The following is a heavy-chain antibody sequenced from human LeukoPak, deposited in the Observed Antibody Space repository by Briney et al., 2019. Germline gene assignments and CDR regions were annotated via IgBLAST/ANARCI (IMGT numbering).Heavy chain of an antibody. CDR1: GGSISSYY. D-gene: IGHD6-13*01. CDR2: IYTSGST. CDR3: ASSWYFSDAFDI. V-gene: IGHV4-4*07. Sequence: PSETLSLTCTVSGGSISSYYWSWIRQPAGKGLEWIGRIYTSGSTNYNPSLKSRVTISVDTSKNQFSLKLSSVTAADTAVYYCASSWYFSDAFDIWGQGTMVTVSS. J-gene: IGHJ3*02.